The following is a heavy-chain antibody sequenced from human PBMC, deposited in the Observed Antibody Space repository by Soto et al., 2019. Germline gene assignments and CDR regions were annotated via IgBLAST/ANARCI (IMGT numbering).Heavy chain of an antibody. Sequence: GSGPTLVNPTHTLTLTCTFSGFSLSTSGMCVSWIRQPPGKALEWLALIDWDDDKYYSTSLKTRLTISKDTSKNQVVLTMTNMDPVDTATYYCARDSSGYYPYYYYGMDVWGQGTTVTVSS. CDR1: GFSLSTSGMC. J-gene: IGHJ6*02. D-gene: IGHD3-22*01. V-gene: IGHV2-70*01. CDR3: ARDSSGYYPYYYYGMDV. CDR2: IDWDDDK.